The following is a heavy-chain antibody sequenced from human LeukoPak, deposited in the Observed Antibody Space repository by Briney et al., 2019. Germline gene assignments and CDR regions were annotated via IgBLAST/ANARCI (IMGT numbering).Heavy chain of an antibody. CDR3: VRGNYDDRGYSNAFDL. CDR1: GASISSSY. J-gene: IGHJ3*01. Sequence: SETLSLTCTVSGASISSSYWSWLRQPPRKRLEWIGYIYYNGNTNSNPSLKSRVTISVDKSKNQFSLKLSSVTAAHTAVYYCVRGNYDDRGYSNAFDLWGQGAMVTVSS. V-gene: IGHV4-59*01. CDR2: IYYNGNT. D-gene: IGHD3-22*01.